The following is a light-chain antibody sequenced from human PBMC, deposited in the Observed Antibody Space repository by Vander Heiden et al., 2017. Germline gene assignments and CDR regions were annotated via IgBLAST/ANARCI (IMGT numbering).Light chain of an antibody. CDR2: EDS. V-gene: IGLV3-10*01. J-gene: IGLJ2*01. Sequence: SYELTQPPSVSVSPGQTARITCPGDALPKKYAYWYQQKSGQATVLVIYEDSKRHSGIPERFSGSSSGTMATLTISGAQGEDEADYYCYSTDSSARVFGGGTKLTVL. CDR1: ALPKKY. CDR3: YSTDSSARV.